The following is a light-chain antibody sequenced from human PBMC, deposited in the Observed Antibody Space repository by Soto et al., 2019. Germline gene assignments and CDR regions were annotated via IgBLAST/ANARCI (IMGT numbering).Light chain of an antibody. Sequence: DIQMTQSPSSLSASVGDRVTITCRASQGIRNYLAWYQQKPGKVPKLLIYAASTLQSGVPSRFSGSGSGTDFTLTISSLQPGDVATYYCQQYHIAPLTFGQGTRLEIK. V-gene: IGKV1-27*01. CDR2: AAS. CDR3: QQYHIAPLT. CDR1: QGIRNY. J-gene: IGKJ5*01.